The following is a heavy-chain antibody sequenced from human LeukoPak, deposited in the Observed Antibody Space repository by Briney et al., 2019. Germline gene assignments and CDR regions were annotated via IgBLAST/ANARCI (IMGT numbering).Heavy chain of an antibody. CDR2: IYTSGST. V-gene: IGHV4-4*07. CDR3: ASESGSGQADH. J-gene: IGHJ4*02. CDR1: GGSISSYY. D-gene: IGHD6-19*01. Sequence: SETLSLTCTVSGGSISSYYWSWIRQPAGKGLEWIGRIYTSGSTNYNPSLKSRVTMSVDTSKNQFSLKLSSMTATDTAVYCCASESGSGQADHWGQGTLVIVSS.